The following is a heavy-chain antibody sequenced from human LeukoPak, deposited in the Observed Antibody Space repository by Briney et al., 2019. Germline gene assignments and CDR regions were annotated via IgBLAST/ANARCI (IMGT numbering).Heavy chain of an antibody. D-gene: IGHD2-15*01. Sequence: GGSLRLSCAASGFTFSNAWMSWVRQAPGKGLEWVGRIKSKTDGETTDYAAPVKGRFTISRDDSKNTLYLKMNSLKTEAQAVYYCTTSLLYCSGGSCYPQEIDYWGQGTLVTVSS. CDR1: GFTFSNAW. J-gene: IGHJ4*02. CDR3: TTSLLYCSGGSCYPQEIDY. CDR2: IKSKTDGETT. V-gene: IGHV3-15*01.